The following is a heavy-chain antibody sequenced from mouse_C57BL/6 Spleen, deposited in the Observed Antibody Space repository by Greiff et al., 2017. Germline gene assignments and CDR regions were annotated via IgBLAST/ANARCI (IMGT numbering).Heavy chain of an antibody. CDR3: TSISYYGSSYFDY. CDR2: IYPGNSDT. V-gene: IGHV1-5*01. CDR1: GYTFTSYW. J-gene: IGHJ2*01. D-gene: IGHD1-1*01. Sequence: VQLQQSGTVLARPGASVKMSCKTSGYTFTSYWMHWVKQRPGQGLEWIGAIYPGNSDTSYNQKFKGKAKLTAVTSASTAYMELSSLTNEDSAVYYCTSISYYGSSYFDYWGQGTTLTVSS.